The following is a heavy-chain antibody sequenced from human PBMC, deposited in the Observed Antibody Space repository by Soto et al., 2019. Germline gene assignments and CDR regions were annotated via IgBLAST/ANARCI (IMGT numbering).Heavy chain of an antibody. CDR2: ISWNSGSI. V-gene: IGHV3-9*01. CDR1: GFTFGDYA. CDR3: AREIRGSFDP. J-gene: IGHJ5*02. Sequence: EVQLVDSGGGLVQPGRPLRLSCAASGFTFGDYAMHWVRQPPGKGLEWVSGISWNSGSIGQVDSVKGRFIISRDNAKNSLYLQMNSLRPEDTAFYYCAREIRGSFDPWGQGTLVTVSS. D-gene: IGHD3-10*01.